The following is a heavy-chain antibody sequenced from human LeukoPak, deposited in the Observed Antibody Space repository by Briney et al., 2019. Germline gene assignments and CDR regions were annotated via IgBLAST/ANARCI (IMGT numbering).Heavy chain of an antibody. CDR2: IIPIFGTA. CDR3: ASGDYYGSGSYFRTYMDV. V-gene: IGHV1-69*13. D-gene: IGHD3-10*01. CDR1: GGTFSSYA. J-gene: IGHJ6*03. Sequence: SVKVSCKASGGTFSSYAISWVRQAPGQGLEWMGGIIPIFGTANYAQKFQGRVMITADESTSTAYMELSSLRSEDTAVYYCASGDYYGSGSYFRTYMDVWGKGTTVTISS.